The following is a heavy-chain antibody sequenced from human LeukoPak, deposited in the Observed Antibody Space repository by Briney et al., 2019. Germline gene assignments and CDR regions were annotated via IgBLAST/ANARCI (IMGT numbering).Heavy chain of an antibody. CDR2: IYHSGST. D-gene: IGHD4-17*01. Sequence: SETLSLTCAVSGYSICSGYYWGWIRQPPGKGLEWIGGIYHSGSTYYNPSLKGRVTISVDTSKNQFSLKLSSVTAADTAVYYCASLYGDYGPGGFDYWGQGTLVTVSS. J-gene: IGHJ4*02. CDR1: GYSICSGYY. V-gene: IGHV4-38-2*01. CDR3: ASLYGDYGPGGFDY.